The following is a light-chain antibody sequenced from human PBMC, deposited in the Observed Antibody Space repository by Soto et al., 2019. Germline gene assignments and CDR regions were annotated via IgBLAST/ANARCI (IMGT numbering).Light chain of an antibody. CDR1: QSLNSN. CDR3: QQYNTWPWT. V-gene: IGKV3-15*01. J-gene: IGKJ1*01. CDR2: GAS. Sequence: EIVLAQSPATLSASPGEGATLSCRASQSLNSNLAWYQQKPGQAPRLLIDGASDRATGIPDRFSGSGYGTEFTLSISSLQSEDFAVYYCQQYNTWPWTFGQGTKVDIK.